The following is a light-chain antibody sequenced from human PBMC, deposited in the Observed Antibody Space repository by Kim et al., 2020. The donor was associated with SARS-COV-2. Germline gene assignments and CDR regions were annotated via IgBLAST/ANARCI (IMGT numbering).Light chain of an antibody. V-gene: IGKV3-20*01. J-gene: IGKJ1*01. CDR3: HQYGSSPQT. CDR2: GAS. Sequence: SPGERVLLSCRASQSISSVYFAWYQQKPGQAPRLLIYGASIRATGIPDRFSGSGSGTDFTLTISRLESEDFAVYYCHQYGSSPQTFGQGTKVDIK. CDR1: QSISSVY.